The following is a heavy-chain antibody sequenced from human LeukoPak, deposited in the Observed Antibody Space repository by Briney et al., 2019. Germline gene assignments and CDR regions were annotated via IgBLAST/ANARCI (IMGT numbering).Heavy chain of an antibody. Sequence: QLGGSLRLSCAASGFPFGSYAMPWVRRAPGKGRGWVAVISYDGSNKYYADSVKGRFTISRDNSKNTLFLQMNSLRAEDTAVYYCASDRTTVTTRYYFDYWGQGTLVTVSS. CDR3: ASDRTTVTTRYYFDY. CDR2: ISYDGSNK. CDR1: GFPFGSYA. D-gene: IGHD4-17*01. J-gene: IGHJ4*02. V-gene: IGHV3-30*04.